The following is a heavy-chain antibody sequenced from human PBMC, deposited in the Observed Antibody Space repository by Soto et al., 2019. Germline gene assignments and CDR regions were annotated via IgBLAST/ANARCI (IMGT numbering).Heavy chain of an antibody. Sequence: GGSLRLSCAASGFTFSSYGMHWVRQAPGKGLEWVAVISYDGSNKYYADSVKGRFTISRDNSKNTLYLQMNSLRAEDTAVYYCAKDVDGYNEGDNWFDPWGQGTQVTVSS. CDR2: ISYDGSNK. CDR1: GFTFSSYG. D-gene: IGHD5-12*01. J-gene: IGHJ5*02. CDR3: AKDVDGYNEGDNWFDP. V-gene: IGHV3-30*18.